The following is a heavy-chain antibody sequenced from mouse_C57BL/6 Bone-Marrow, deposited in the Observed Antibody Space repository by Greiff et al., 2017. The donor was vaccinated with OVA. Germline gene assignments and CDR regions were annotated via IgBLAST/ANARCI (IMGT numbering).Heavy chain of an antibody. D-gene: IGHD1-1*01. CDR1: GFSLSTFGMG. CDR2: IWWDDDK. J-gene: IGHJ4*01. CDR3: ARALITTVEDYYAMDY. Sequence: QVTLKVSGPGILQPSQTLSLTCSFSGFSLSTFGMGVGWIRQPPGKGLEWLAHIWWDDDKYYNPALKSRLTISKDTSKNQVFLKIANVDTADTATYYCARALITTVEDYYAMDYWGQGTSVTVSS. V-gene: IGHV8-8*01.